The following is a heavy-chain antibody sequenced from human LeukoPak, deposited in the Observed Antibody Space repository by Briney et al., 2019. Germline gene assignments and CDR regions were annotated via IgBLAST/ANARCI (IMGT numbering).Heavy chain of an antibody. J-gene: IGHJ4*02. Sequence: PGGSLRLSCAASGFTFSSYEMNWVRQAPGKGLEWISYISASGTLTHYADSVEGRFTISRDNAKNSLYLQMNSLRAEDTAVYYCARDLVDVSSQVDTAMVNHWGQGTLVTVSS. CDR2: ISASGTLT. CDR1: GFTFSSYE. CDR3: ARDLVDVSSQVDTAMVNH. D-gene: IGHD5-18*01. V-gene: IGHV3-48*03.